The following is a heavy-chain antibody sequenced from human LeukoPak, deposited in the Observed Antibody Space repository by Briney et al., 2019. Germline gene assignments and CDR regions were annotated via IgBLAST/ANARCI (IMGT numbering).Heavy chain of an antibody. V-gene: IGHV4-59*01. J-gene: IGHJ4*02. CDR2: IYYSGST. CDR1: GGSISSYY. D-gene: IGHD2-2*01. Sequence: SETLSLTCTVSGGSISSYYWSWIRQPPGKGLEWIGYIYYSGSTNYNPSLKSRVTISVDTSKNQFSLKLSSVTAADTAVYCCARLPYCSSTSCFPFDYWGQGTLVTVSS. CDR3: ARLPYCSSTSCFPFDY.